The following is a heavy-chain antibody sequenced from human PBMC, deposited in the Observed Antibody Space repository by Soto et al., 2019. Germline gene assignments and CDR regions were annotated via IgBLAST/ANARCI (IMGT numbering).Heavy chain of an antibody. V-gene: IGHV3-21*01. Sequence: GGSLRLSCAASGFTFSSYSMNWVRQAPGKGLEWVSSISSSSSYIYYADSVKGRFTISRDNAKNSLYLQMNSLRAEDTAVYYCARGPPTYYYDSSGSDYWGQGTLVTVSS. J-gene: IGHJ4*02. CDR3: ARGPPTYYYDSSGSDY. CDR2: ISSSSSYI. D-gene: IGHD3-22*01. CDR1: GFTFSSYS.